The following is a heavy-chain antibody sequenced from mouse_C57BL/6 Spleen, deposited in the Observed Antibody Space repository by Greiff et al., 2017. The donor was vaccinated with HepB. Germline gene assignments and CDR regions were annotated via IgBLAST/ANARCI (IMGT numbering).Heavy chain of an antibody. CDR3: ASGSSNYGYYAMDY. J-gene: IGHJ4*01. D-gene: IGHD2-5*01. CDR2: ISYSGST. V-gene: IGHV3-1*01. Sequence: EVKLQESGPGMVKPSQSLSLTCTVTGYSITSGYDWHWIRHFPGNKLEWMGHISYSGSTNYNPSLKSRISITHDTSKNHFFLKLNSVTTEDTATYYCASGSSNYGYYAMDYWGQGTSVTVSS. CDR1: GYSITSGYD.